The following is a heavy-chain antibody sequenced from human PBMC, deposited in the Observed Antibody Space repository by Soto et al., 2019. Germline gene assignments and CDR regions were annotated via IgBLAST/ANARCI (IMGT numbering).Heavy chain of an antibody. V-gene: IGHV4-59*01. D-gene: IGHD3-9*01. J-gene: IGHJ6*02. Sequence: SETLSLTCTVSGGSISSYYWSWIRQPPGKGLEWIGYIYYSGSTNYNPSLKSRVTISVDTSKNQFSLKLSSVTAADTAVYYCARAPRYYDILTGYFPYYYGKDVWGQGTTVTVSS. CDR3: ARAPRYYDILTGYFPYYYGKDV. CDR2: IYYSGST. CDR1: GGSISSYY.